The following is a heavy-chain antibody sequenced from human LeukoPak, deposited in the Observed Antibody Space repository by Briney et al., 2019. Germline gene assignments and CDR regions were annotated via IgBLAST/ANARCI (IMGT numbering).Heavy chain of an antibody. J-gene: IGHJ4*02. CDR1: GGSISSGSDY. CDR3: ARLAWGRLDY. Sequence: SETLSLTCIVSGGSISSGSDYWGWIRQPPGKGLEWIGSIKYSGSTYYNPSLKSRVTISVDTSKNQFSLNLSSVTAADTAVYYCARLAWGRLDYWGQGTLVTVSS. D-gene: IGHD7-27*01. CDR2: IKYSGST. V-gene: IGHV4-39*07.